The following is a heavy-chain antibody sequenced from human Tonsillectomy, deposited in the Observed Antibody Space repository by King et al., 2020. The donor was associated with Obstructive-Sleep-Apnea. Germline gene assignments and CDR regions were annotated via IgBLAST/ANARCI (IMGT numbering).Heavy chain of an antibody. D-gene: IGHD2-15*01. Sequence: VQLVESGGGLVQPGRSLRLSCTASGLTFGDYTMSWFRQAPGKGLEWVGLIRSKGYGGTTEYAASVKCRFTISTDDSKTIAYLQMNSLKTEDTAVYYCTSYCSGGSCSGFYYYGMDVWGQGTTVTVSS. V-gene: IGHV3-49*03. J-gene: IGHJ6*02. CDR2: IRSKGYGGTT. CDR1: GLTFGDYT. CDR3: TSYCSGGSCSGFYYYGMDV.